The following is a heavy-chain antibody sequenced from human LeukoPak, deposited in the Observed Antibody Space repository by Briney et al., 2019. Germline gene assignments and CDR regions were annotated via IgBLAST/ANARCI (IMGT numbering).Heavy chain of an antibody. V-gene: IGHV4-34*01. CDR1: GGSFSGYY. CDR3: ARGGPFYDSSGYFDFTY. CDR2: INHSGST. Sequence: PAETHGIGCAVYGGSFSGYYWSWIRQPPGKGLEWIGEINHSGSTNYNPSLKSRVTISVDTSKNQFSLKLSSVTAADTAVYYCARGGPFYDSSGYFDFTYWGEGTLVTVSS. J-gene: IGHJ4*02. D-gene: IGHD3-22*01.